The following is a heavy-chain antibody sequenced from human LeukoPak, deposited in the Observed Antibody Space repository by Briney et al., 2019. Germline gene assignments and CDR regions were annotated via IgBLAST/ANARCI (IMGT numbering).Heavy chain of an antibody. CDR1: GGSFSGYY. Sequence: SETLPLTCTVYGGSFSGYYWSWIRQPPGKGLEWIGEINHSGSTNYNPSLKSRVTMSVDTSKNQFSLKLSSVTAADTAVYYCARGISKRYCSSTSCYLDYWGQGTLVTVSS. V-gene: IGHV4-34*01. D-gene: IGHD2-2*01. CDR2: INHSGST. J-gene: IGHJ4*02. CDR3: ARGISKRYCSSTSCYLDY.